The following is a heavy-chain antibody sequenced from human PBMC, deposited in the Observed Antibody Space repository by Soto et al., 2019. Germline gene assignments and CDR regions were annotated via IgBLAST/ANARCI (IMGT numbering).Heavy chain of an antibody. D-gene: IGHD3-3*01. CDR1: GGSISNGDYY. CDR3: ARENSRITIFGVALRGIDY. J-gene: IGHJ4*02. V-gene: IGHV4-30-4*01. Sequence: SETLSLTCTVSGGSISNGDYYWSWIRQPPGKGLEWIGYIYYSGSTYYNPSLKSRVTISVDTSKNQFSLKLSSVTAADTAVYYCARENSRITIFGVALRGIDYWGQGTLVTVSS. CDR2: IYYSGST.